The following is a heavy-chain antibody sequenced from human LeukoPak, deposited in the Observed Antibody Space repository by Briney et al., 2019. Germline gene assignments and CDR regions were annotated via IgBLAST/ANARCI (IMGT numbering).Heavy chain of an antibody. V-gene: IGHV1-18*01. J-gene: IGHJ5*02. CDR3: ARGPRYYDILTTHWFDP. CDR1: GYTFTSYG. D-gene: IGHD3-9*01. Sequence: GASVKVSCKASGYTFTSYGISWVRQAPGQGLEWMGWISAYNGNTNYAQKLQGRVTMTTDTSTSTAYMELRSLRSDDTAVYYCARGPRYYDILTTHWFDPWGQGTLVTVSS. CDR2: ISAYNGNT.